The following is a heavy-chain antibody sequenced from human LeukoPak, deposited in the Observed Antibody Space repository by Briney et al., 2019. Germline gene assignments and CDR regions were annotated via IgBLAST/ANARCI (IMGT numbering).Heavy chain of an antibody. Sequence: GASVKVSCKASGYTFTGYYVHWVRQAPGQGLQWMGYFNPKTGDTKYAQKLQGRVTMTRDTSISTAYMELNSLRAEDTAVYYCARATQPGFDPWGQGTLVTVSS. CDR1: GYTFTGYY. CDR3: ARATQPGFDP. D-gene: IGHD2-15*01. J-gene: IGHJ5*02. CDR2: FNPKTGDT. V-gene: IGHV1-2*02.